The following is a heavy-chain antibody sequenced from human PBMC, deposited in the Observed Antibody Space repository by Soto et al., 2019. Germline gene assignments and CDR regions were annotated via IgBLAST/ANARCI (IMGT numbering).Heavy chain of an antibody. CDR1: GFTFSSYW. CDR3: ARDGSYDFWSPPDAFDI. V-gene: IGHV3-74*01. CDR2: INSDGSST. Sequence: PGGSLRLSCAASGFTFSSYWMHWVRQAPGKGLVWVSRINSDGSSTSYADSVKGRFTISRDNAKNTLYLQMNSLRAEDTAVYYCARDGSYDFWSPPDAFDIWGQGTMVTVSS. J-gene: IGHJ3*02. D-gene: IGHD3-3*01.